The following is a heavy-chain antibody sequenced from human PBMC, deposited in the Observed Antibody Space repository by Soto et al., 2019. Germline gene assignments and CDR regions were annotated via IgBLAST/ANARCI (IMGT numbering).Heavy chain of an antibody. CDR2: VYYSGST. V-gene: IGHV4-4*02. CDR1: GDSITRDKW. CDR3: ARETYGDYVGYFDP. J-gene: IGHJ5*02. D-gene: IGHD4-17*01. Sequence: SETLSLTCAVSGDSITRDKWWSCVRQAPGKGLEWIGNVYYSGSTYSNPSLKSRLTISADTSKNQFSLKLSSVTAADTAVYYCARETYGDYVGYFDPWGQGIQVTVSS.